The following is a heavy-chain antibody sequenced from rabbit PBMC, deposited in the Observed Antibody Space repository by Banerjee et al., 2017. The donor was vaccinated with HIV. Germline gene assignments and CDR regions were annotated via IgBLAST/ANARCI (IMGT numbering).Heavy chain of an antibody. J-gene: IGHJ6*01. D-gene: IGHD6-1*01. V-gene: IGHV1S47*01. Sequence: QEQLEESGGDLVQPEGSLTLTCTASGFDFSSNAMCWVRQAPGKGLEWIGYIDPVFGSTYYASWVNGRFTISSHNAQNTLYLQLNSLTAADTATYFCVRSAGYAGYGYATYYGMDLWGPGTLVTVS. CDR2: IDPVFGST. CDR1: GFDFSSNA. CDR3: VRSAGYAGYGYATYYGMDL.